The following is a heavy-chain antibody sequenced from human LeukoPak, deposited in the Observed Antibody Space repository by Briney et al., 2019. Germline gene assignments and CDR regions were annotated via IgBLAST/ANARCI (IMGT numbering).Heavy chain of an antibody. J-gene: IGHJ4*02. CDR3: ARGPYYDLWSGYYYYFDY. D-gene: IGHD3-3*01. V-gene: IGHV1-18*01. CDR2: ISAYNGNT. CDR1: GYTFTTYG. Sequence: ASAKVSCKASGYTFTTYGISWVRQAPGQGLEWMGWISAYNGNTNYAQKLQGRVTMTTDTSTSTAYMELRSLRSDDTAVYYCARGPYYDLWSGYYYYFDYWGQGTLVTVSS.